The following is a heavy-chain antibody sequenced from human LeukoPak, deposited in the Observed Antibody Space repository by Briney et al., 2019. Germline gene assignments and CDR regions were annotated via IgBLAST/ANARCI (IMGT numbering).Heavy chain of an antibody. CDR2: INPNSGGT. J-gene: IGHJ4*02. CDR3: ARDRGSGWEIDY. V-gene: IGHV1-2*02. D-gene: IGHD6-19*01. Sequence: ASVKVSCKASGYTFTGYYMHWVRQAPGQGLEWMGWINPNSGGTNYAQKFQGRVTMTRDTPISTAYVELSRLRSDDTAVYYCARDRGSGWEIDYWGQGTLVTVSS. CDR1: GYTFTGYY.